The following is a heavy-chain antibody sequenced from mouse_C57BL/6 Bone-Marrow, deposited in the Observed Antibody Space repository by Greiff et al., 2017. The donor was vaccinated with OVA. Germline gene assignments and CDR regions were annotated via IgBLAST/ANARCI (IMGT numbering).Heavy chain of an antibody. CDR1: GYTFTSYY. J-gene: IGHJ4*01. D-gene: IGHD2-4*01. Sequence: VQLQQPGAELVKPGASVKLSCKASGYTFTSYYMHWVKQRTEQGLEWIGRIDPEDGETKYAPKFQGKATITADTSSNTAYLQLSSLTSEDTAVYYCAREKIYYDYDYAMDYWGQGTSVTVSS. CDR3: AREKIYYDYDYAMDY. V-gene: IGHV14-2*01. CDR2: IDPEDGET.